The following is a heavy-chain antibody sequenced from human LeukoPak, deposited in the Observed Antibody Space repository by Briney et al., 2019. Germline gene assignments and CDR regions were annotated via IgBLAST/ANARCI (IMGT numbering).Heavy chain of an antibody. CDR1: GFTFSDYY. J-gene: IGHJ6*03. CDR2: ISSSGSTI. V-gene: IGHV3-11*01. CDR3: ARQARKYSSSWYDYYYYMDV. Sequence: PGGSLRLSWAASGFTFSDYYMSWIRQAPGKGLEWVSYISSSGSTIYYADSVKGRFTISRDNAKNSLYLQMNSLRAEATAVYYCARQARKYSSSWYDYYYYMDVWGKGTTVTISS. D-gene: IGHD6-13*01.